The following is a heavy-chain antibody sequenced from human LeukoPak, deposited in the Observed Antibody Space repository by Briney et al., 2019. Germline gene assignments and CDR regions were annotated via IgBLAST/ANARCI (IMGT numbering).Heavy chain of an antibody. D-gene: IGHD3-22*01. CDR2: IYPGDSDT. J-gene: IGHJ2*01. CDR3: ARQHWTGTMIVLKYFDL. Sequence: KPGESLKISCKGSGYSFTSYWIGWVRQMPGKGLEWMGIIYPGDSDTRYSPSFQGQVTISADKSISTAYLQWSSLKASDTAMYYCARQHWTGTMIVLKYFDLWGRGTLVTVSS. CDR1: GYSFTSYW. V-gene: IGHV5-51*01.